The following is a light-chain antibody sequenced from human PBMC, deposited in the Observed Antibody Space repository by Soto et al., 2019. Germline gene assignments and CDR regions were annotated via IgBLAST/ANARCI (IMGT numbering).Light chain of an antibody. Sequence: DIQMTQSPSTLSGSVGDRVTITCRASQTISSWLAWYQQKPGKAPKLLIYKASTLKSGVPSRFSGNGSGTEFTLTISSLQPDDFGTYYCQHYNSYSEALGQGTKVDI. CDR1: QTISSW. V-gene: IGKV1-5*03. CDR2: KAS. J-gene: IGKJ1*01. CDR3: QHYNSYSEA.